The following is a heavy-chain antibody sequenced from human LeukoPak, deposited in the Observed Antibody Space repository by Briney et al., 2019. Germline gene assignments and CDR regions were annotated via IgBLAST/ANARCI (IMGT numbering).Heavy chain of an antibody. D-gene: IGHD3-10*01. V-gene: IGHV3-30*02. CDR2: IRYDGSNK. CDR1: GFTFSSYG. J-gene: IGHJ4*02. CDR3: AKDALWFGELLSPGFDY. Sequence: PGGSLRLSCAASGFTFSSYGMHWVRQAPGKGLEWVAFIRYDGSNKYYADSVKGRFTISRDNSKNTLYLQMNSLRAEDTAVYYCAKDALWFGELLSPGFDYWGQGTLVTVSS.